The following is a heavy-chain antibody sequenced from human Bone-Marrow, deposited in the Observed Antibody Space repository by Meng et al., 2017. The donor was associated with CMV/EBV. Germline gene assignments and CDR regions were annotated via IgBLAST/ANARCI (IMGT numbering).Heavy chain of an antibody. D-gene: IGHD3-10*01. V-gene: IGHV1-46*01. CDR1: GYTFTSYY. Sequence: ASGKGSCKASGYTFTSYYMHWVRQAPGQGLEWMGIINPSGGSTSYAQKFQGRVTMTRDTSTSTVYMELSSLRTEDTDVYYCVRGSAVRVVIVYYYGMDVWGQGTTVTVSS. J-gene: IGHJ6*02. CDR3: VRGSAVRVVIVYYYGMDV. CDR2: INPSGGST.